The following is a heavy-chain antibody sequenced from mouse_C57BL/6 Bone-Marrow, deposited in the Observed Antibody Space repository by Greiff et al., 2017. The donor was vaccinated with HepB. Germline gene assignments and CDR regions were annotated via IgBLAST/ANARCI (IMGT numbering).Heavy chain of an antibody. Sequence: EVQLQQSGPELVKPGASVKISCKASGYTFTDYYMNWVKQSHGKSLEWIGDINPNNGGTSYNQKFKGKATLTVDKSSSTAYMELRSLTSEDSAVYYCGRGYYPTTGGFAYWGQGTLVTVSA. J-gene: IGHJ3*01. CDR3: GRGYYPTTGGFAY. CDR2: INPNNGGT. V-gene: IGHV1-26*01. CDR1: GYTFTDYY. D-gene: IGHD1-1*02.